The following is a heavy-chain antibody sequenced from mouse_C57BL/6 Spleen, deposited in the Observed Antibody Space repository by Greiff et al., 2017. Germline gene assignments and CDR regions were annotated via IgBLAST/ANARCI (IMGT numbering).Heavy chain of an antibody. J-gene: IGHJ3*01. D-gene: IGHD2-3*01. CDR3: ASAPDGYPAY. CDR1: GYTFTDYN. CDR2: INPNNGGT. Sequence: EVQLQQSGPELVKPGASVKIPCKASGYTFTDYNMDWVKQSHGKSLEWIGDINPNNGGTIYNQKFKGKATLTVDKSSSTAYMELRSLTSEDTAVYYCASAPDGYPAYWGQGTLVTVSA. V-gene: IGHV1-18*01.